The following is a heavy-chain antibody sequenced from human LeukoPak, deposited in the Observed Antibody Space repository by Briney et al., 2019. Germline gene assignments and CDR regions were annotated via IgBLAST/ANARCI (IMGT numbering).Heavy chain of an antibody. CDR2: IIPILGIA. CDR1: GGTFSSYT. Sequence: GASVKVSCKASGGTFSSYTISWVRQAPGQGLEWMGRIIPILGIANYAEKFQGRVTITADTSTDTAYMELSSLRSEDTAVYYCATDRMARGVFDYWGQGTLVTVSS. D-gene: IGHD2-8*01. J-gene: IGHJ4*02. V-gene: IGHV1-69*04. CDR3: ATDRMARGVFDY.